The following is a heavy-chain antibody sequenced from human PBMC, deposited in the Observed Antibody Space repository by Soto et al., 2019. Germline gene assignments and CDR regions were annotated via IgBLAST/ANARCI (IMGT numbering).Heavy chain of an antibody. Sequence: QVQLVESGGGVVQPGRSLRLSCAASGFTFSSYGMHWVRQAPGKGLEWVAVIWYDGSNKYYADSVKGRFTISRDNSKNTLYLQMNSLRAEDTAVYYCARDMRLPKPFPSYYSGMDVWGQGTTVTVSS. CDR2: IWYDGSNK. V-gene: IGHV3-33*01. CDR1: GFTFSSYG. J-gene: IGHJ6*02. CDR3: ARDMRLPKPFPSYYSGMDV. D-gene: IGHD2-15*01.